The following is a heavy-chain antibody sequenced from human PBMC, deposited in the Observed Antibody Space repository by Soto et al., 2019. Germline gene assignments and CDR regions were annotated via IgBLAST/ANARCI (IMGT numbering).Heavy chain of an antibody. D-gene: IGHD3-16*01. CDR3: AKDRQRGFNYVWGQGYGIDV. J-gene: IGHJ6*02. CDR2: ISYDGSNN. V-gene: IGHV3-30*18. CDR1: GFTFSRYG. Sequence: GGSLRLSCAASGFTFSRYGMQGVRQAPGKGLEWVAVISYDGSNNYYADSVKGRVAISRDNSDNTLYLQMNSLRAEDTAVYYCAKDRQRGFNYVWGQGYGIDVWGQGTTVTVSS.